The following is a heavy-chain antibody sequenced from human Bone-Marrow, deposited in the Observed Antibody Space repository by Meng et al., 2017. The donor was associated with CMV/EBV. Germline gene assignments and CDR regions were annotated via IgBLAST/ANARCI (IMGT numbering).Heavy chain of an antibody. CDR2: INSDGSST. CDR1: GFTFSSYW. D-gene: IGHD2-2*01. Sequence: GESLKISCAASGFTFSSYWMHWVRQAPGKGLVWVSRINSDGSSTSYADSVKGRFTISRDNAKNTLYLQMNSLRAEDTAVYYCARGVVPAAYVPSHPNWFDPWGQGTLVTGSS. CDR3: ARGVVPAAYVPSHPNWFDP. V-gene: IGHV3-74*01. J-gene: IGHJ5*02.